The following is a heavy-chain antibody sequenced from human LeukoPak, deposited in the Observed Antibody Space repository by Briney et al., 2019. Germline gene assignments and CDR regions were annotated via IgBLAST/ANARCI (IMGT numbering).Heavy chain of an antibody. V-gene: IGHV3-33*01. Sequence: PGGSLRLSCAASGFTFSSYGMHWVRQAPGKGLEWVAAIWYDGSNKYYADSVKGRFTISRDNSKNTLYLQMNSLRAEDTAVYYCARDRGYDILTGYYFDYWGQGTLVTVSP. CDR2: IWYDGSNK. J-gene: IGHJ4*02. CDR1: GFTFSSYG. CDR3: ARDRGYDILTGYYFDY. D-gene: IGHD3-9*01.